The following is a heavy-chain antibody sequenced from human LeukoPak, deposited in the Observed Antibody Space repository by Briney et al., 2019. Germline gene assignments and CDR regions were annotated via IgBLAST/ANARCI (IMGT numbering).Heavy chain of an antibody. J-gene: IGHJ3*02. D-gene: IGHD3-10*01. CDR1: GGSITTNY. V-gene: IGHV4-59*01. CDR2: IYYSGST. Sequence: SETLSLTCTVSGGSITTNYWSWIRQPPGKGLEWIGYIYYSGSTNYNPSLKSRVTISVDTSKNLFSLKLSSVTAADAAVYYCAQGFTMVSGVIIPDAFDIWGQGTMVTVSS. CDR3: AQGFTMVSGVIIPDAFDI.